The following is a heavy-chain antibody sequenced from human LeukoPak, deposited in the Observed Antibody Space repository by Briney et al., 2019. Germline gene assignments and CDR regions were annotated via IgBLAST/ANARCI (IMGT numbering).Heavy chain of an antibody. Sequence: GRSLRLSCAASGFTFSSYGMHLVRQAPGKGLEWVAVIWYDGSNKYYADSVKGRFTISRDNSKNTLYLQMNSLRAEDTAVYYCAREGGYYDSSGYYPIDYWGQGTLVTVSS. J-gene: IGHJ4*02. D-gene: IGHD3-22*01. V-gene: IGHV3-33*01. CDR2: IWYDGSNK. CDR3: AREGGYYDSSGYYPIDY. CDR1: GFTFSSYG.